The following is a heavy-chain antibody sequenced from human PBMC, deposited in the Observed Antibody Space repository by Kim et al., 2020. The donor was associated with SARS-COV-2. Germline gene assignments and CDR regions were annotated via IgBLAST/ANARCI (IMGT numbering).Heavy chain of an antibody. J-gene: IGHJ6*02. D-gene: IGHD1-7*01. V-gene: IGHV3-53*01. Sequence: GGSLRLSCAASGFTVSSNYMSWVRQAPGKGLEWVSVIYSGGSTYYADSVKGRFTISRDNSKNTLYLQMNSLRAEDTAVYYCAREVRITGTTGYYYYGMDVWGQGTTVTVSS. CDR3: AREVRITGTTGYYYYGMDV. CDR2: IYSGGST. CDR1: GFTVSSNY.